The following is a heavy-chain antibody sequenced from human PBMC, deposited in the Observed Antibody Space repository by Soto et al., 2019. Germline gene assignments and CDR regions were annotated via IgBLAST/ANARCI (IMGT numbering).Heavy chain of an antibody. D-gene: IGHD1-26*01. V-gene: IGHV1-69*10. CDR2: IIPILGIA. CDR3: ARERGRSGSSFDY. Sequence: ASVKVSCKASGGTFSSYAISWVRQAPGQGLEWMGGIIPILGIANYEQKFQGRVTITADKSTSTAYMELSSLRSEDTAVYYCARERGRSGSSFDYWGQGTLVTVSS. J-gene: IGHJ4*02. CDR1: GGTFSSYA.